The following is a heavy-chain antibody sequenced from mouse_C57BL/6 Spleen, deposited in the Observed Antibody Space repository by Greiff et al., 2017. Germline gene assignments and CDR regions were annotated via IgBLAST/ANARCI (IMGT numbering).Heavy chain of an antibody. D-gene: IGHD1-1*01. Sequence: EVQLQESGGGLVPPGGSLKLSCAASGFTFSDYYMYWVRQTPEKRLEWVAYISNGGGSTYYPDTVKGRFTISRDNAKNTLYLQMSRLKSEDTAMYYCARQNYGQYYFDYWGQGTTLTVSS. J-gene: IGHJ2*01. CDR2: ISNGGGST. CDR1: GFTFSDYY. V-gene: IGHV5-12*01. CDR3: ARQNYGQYYFDY.